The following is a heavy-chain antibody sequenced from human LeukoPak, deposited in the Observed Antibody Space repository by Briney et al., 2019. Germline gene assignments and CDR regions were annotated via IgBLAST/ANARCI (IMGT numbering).Heavy chain of an antibody. V-gene: IGHV3-23*01. CDR1: GFTFSTYA. CDR3: ARDRDYYYYYMDV. Sequence: GGSLRLSCAASGFTFSTYAMNWVRQAPGKGLEWVSGLSGGGGSTYYADSAKGRFTISRDNSKNTLYLQMNSLRAEDTAVYYCARDRDYYYYYMDVWGKGTTVTVSS. CDR2: LSGGGGST. J-gene: IGHJ6*03.